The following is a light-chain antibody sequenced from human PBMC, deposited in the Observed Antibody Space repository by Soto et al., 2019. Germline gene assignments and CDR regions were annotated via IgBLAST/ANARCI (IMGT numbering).Light chain of an antibody. J-gene: IGKJ1*01. CDR2: DAS. Sequence: DIQMTQSPSTLSASVGDRVTITCRASQSVRSWLAWYQQKPGRAPKFLIYDASSLESGVPSRFSGSGSETHFTLTISSLQPEDFATYSCQQSYSTTWTFGQGTKVDIK. V-gene: IGKV1-5*01. CDR1: QSVRSW. CDR3: QQSYSTTWT.